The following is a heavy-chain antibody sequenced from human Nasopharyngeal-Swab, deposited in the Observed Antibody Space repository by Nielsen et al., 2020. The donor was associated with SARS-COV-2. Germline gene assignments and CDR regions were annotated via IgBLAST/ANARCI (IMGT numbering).Heavy chain of an antibody. Sequence: GESLKISCAASGFTFSSYWMTWVRQAPGKGLEWVANIKHDGSAKYYADSVKGRFTISRDNAKSSLHLQMNSLGAEDTAVYYCARHYDFWSGYYNSHFYGMDVWGQGATVTVSS. D-gene: IGHD3-3*01. J-gene: IGHJ6*02. CDR2: IKHDGSAK. CDR1: GFTFSSYW. CDR3: ARHYDFWSGYYNSHFYGMDV. V-gene: IGHV3-7*01.